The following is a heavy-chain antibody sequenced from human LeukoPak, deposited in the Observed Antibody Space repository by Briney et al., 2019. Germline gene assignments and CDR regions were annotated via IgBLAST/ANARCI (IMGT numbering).Heavy chain of an antibody. Sequence: GKSLRLSCAASGFSFSTYGIHWVRQAPGKGLEWVAVMWYDGSKDYYADSVKGRFTISRDTSKNTLYLQMNNLRAEDTAVYYCAKGRATYEYTFDYWGQGTLVTVSS. CDR3: AKGRATYEYTFDY. D-gene: IGHD6-6*01. CDR1: GFSFSTYG. V-gene: IGHV3-33*06. CDR2: MWYDGSKD. J-gene: IGHJ4*02.